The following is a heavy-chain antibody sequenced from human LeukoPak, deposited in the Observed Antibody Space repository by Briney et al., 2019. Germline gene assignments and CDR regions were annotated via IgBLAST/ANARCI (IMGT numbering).Heavy chain of an antibody. CDR1: VYTFTGHY. Sequence: ASVKVSCKASVYTFTGHYMHWVRQAPGQGLEWMGLINPNSGGTNYAQKFQDRVTMTRDTSISTAYMELSRLRSDDTAVYYCARDVLGNGWNFFDYWGQGTLVTVSS. J-gene: IGHJ4*02. CDR3: ARDVLGNGWNFFDY. CDR2: INPNSGGT. D-gene: IGHD6-19*01. V-gene: IGHV1-2*02.